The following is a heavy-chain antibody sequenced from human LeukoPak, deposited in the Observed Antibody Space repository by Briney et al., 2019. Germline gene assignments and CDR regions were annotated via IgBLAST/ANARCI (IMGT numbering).Heavy chain of an antibody. CDR3: ARDREAFYRITFGGVIDYFDY. J-gene: IGHJ4*02. Sequence: GGSLRLSCAASGFTFSSYSMNWVRQAPGKGLEWVSSISSSSSYIYYADSVKGRFTISRDNAKNSLYLQMNSLRAEDTAVYYCARDREAFYRITFGGVIDYFDYWGQGTLVTVSS. V-gene: IGHV3-21*01. CDR1: GFTFSSYS. CDR2: ISSSSSYI. D-gene: IGHD3-16*02.